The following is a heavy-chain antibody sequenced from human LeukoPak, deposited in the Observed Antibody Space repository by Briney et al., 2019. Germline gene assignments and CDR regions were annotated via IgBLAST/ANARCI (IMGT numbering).Heavy chain of an antibody. D-gene: IGHD6-19*01. CDR2: ISWNSGSI. V-gene: IGHV3-9*03. Sequence: PGRSLRLSCAASGFTFDDYAMHWVRQAPGKGLEWVSGISWNSGSIGYADSVKGRFTISRDNAKNSLYLQMNSLRAEDMALYYCAKGGGQWLVPDDYWGQGTLVTVSS. CDR3: AKGGGQWLVPDDY. J-gene: IGHJ4*02. CDR1: GFTFDDYA.